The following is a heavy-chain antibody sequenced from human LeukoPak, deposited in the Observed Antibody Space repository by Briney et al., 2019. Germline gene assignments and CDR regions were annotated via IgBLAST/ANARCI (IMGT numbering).Heavy chain of an antibody. CDR1: GGSISTSTNY. D-gene: IGHD6-19*01. Sequence: SETLSLTCTVSGGSISTSTNYWGWIRQSPGKGLEWIGSIYNSGRTYYTPSLKSRVTISVDTSKNQFSLKVNSVTAADTAVYYCARDIKAVAGLRIWFDPWGQGTLVTVSS. J-gene: IGHJ5*02. CDR3: ARDIKAVAGLRIWFDP. CDR2: IYNSGRT. V-gene: IGHV4-39*07.